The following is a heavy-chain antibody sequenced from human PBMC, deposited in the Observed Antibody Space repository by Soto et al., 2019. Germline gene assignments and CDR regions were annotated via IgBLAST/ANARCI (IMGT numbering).Heavy chain of an antibody. D-gene: IGHD3-22*01. CDR1: GFTFSSYA. CDR2: ISYDGSNK. V-gene: IGHV3-30-3*01. CDR3: ARDLRYYYDSSGYPGFM. J-gene: IGHJ4*02. Sequence: HPGGSLRLSCAASGFTFSSYAMHWVRQAPGKGLEWVAVISYDGSNKYYADSVKGRFTISRDNSKNTLYLQMNSLRAEDTAVYYCARDLRYYYDSSGYPGFMWGQGTLVTVSS.